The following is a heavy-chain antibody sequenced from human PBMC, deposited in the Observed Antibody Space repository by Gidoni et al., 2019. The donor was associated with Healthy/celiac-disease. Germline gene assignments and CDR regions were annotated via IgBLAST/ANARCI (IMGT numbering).Heavy chain of an antibody. Sequence: EVQLVESGGGLVQPGGSLRLSCAASGFTFSSYSMNWVRQAPGKGLEWVSYISSSSSTIYYADSVKGRFTISRDNAKNSLYLQMNSLRDEDTAVYYCARGSPYYYDSSGYPDYWGQGTLVTVSS. D-gene: IGHD3-22*01. V-gene: IGHV3-48*02. J-gene: IGHJ4*02. CDR2: ISSSSSTI. CDR3: ARGSPYYYDSSGYPDY. CDR1: GFTFSSYS.